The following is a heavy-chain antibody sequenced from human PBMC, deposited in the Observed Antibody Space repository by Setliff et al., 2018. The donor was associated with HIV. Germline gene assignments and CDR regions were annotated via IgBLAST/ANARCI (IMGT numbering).Heavy chain of an antibody. Sequence: ASVKVSCKASGYTFSTNAIHWVRQAPGQRLEWMGYINAGDDNTRYSEKFQGRVTITRDTSANTAYMELSSLRSEDTAVYYCARGSCSGCYLSDYWGLGTLVT. D-gene: IGHD6-19*01. J-gene: IGHJ4*02. V-gene: IGHV1-3*01. CDR2: INAGDDNT. CDR3: ARGSCSGCYLSDY. CDR1: GYTFSTNA.